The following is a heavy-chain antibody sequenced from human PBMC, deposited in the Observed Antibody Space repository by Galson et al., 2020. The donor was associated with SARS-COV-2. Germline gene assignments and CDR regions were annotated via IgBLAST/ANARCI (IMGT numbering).Heavy chain of an antibody. J-gene: IGHJ6*02. Sequence: GESLKISCAASGFTFSSYSMNWVRQAPGKGLEWVSSISSSSSYIYYADSVKGRFTISRDNAKNSLYLQMNSLRAEDTAVYYCASTVTTGYYGMDVWGQGTTVTVSS. CDR3: ASTVTTGYYGMDV. CDR2: ISSSSSYI. D-gene: IGHD4-17*01. CDR1: GFTFSSYS. V-gene: IGHV3-21*01.